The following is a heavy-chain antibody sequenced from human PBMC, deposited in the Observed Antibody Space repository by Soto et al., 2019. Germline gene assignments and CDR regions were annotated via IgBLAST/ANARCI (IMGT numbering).Heavy chain of an antibody. J-gene: IGHJ3*02. CDR3: ARQNGYYYDSSGRDAFDI. CDR2: IYPGDSDT. CDR1: GYSFTSYW. V-gene: IGHV5-51*01. Sequence: GESLKVSCKGSGYSFTSYWIGWVRQMPWKGLEWMGIIYPGDSDTRYSPSFQGQVTISADKSISTAYLQWSSLKASDTAMYYCARQNGYYYDSSGRDAFDIWGQGTMVTVSS. D-gene: IGHD3-22*01.